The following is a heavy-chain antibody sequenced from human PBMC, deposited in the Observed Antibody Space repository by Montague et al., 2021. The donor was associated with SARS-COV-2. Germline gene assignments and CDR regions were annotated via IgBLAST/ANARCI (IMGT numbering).Heavy chain of an antibody. D-gene: IGHD3-3*01. CDR2: IYHSGST. J-gene: IGHJ6*03. Sequence: SETLSLTCTVSGGSISSYYWSWIRQPPGKGLEWIGYIYHSGSTNXNPSLKCRVTISVDTSKNQFSLKLSSVTAADTAVYYCARALVPEEWLFGGDYYYMDVWGKGTTVTVSS. V-gene: IGHV4-59*01. CDR3: ARALVPEEWLFGGDYYYMDV. CDR1: GGSISSYY.